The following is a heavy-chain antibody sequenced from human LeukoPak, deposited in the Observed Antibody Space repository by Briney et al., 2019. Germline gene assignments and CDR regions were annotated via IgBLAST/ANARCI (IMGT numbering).Heavy chain of an antibody. D-gene: IGHD2-15*01. CDR1: GGSFSGYY. V-gene: IGHV4-34*01. Sequence: SETLSLTCAVYGGSFSGYYWSWIRQPPGKGLEWIGEINHSGSTNYNPSLKSRVTISVDTSKNQFSLKLSSVTAADTAVDYCARGRRRGIVVVVAAIQPPNWFDPWGQGTLVTVSS. CDR3: ARGRRRGIVVVVAAIQPPNWFDP. J-gene: IGHJ5*02. CDR2: INHSGST.